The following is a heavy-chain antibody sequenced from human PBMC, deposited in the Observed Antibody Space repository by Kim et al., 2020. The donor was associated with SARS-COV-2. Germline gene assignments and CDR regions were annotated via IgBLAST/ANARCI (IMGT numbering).Heavy chain of an antibody. Sequence: AQGFTGRFVFSLDTSVSTAYLQISSLKAEDTAVYYCARADYYGSGSTLDYWGQGTLVTVSS. J-gene: IGHJ4*02. CDR3: ARADYYGSGSTLDY. V-gene: IGHV7-4-1*02. D-gene: IGHD3-10*01.